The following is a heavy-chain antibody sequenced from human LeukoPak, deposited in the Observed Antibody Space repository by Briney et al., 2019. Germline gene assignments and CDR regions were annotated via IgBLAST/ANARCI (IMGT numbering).Heavy chain of an antibody. CDR3: AKVGVSSGSFYYYYMDV. CDR2: IRYDGSNK. Sequence: PGGSLRLSCAASGFTFSSYGMHWVRQAPGKGLEWVAFIRYDGSNKYYADSVKGRFTISRDNSKNTLYLQMNSLRAEDTAVYYCAKVGVSSGSFYYYYMDVWGKGTTVTISS. J-gene: IGHJ6*03. V-gene: IGHV3-30*02. CDR1: GFTFSSYG. D-gene: IGHD6-19*01.